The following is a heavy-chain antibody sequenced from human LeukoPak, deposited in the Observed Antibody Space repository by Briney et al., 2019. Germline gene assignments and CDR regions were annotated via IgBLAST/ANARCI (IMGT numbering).Heavy chain of an antibody. J-gene: IGHJ4*02. CDR1: GFTFSSYS. D-gene: IGHD1-7*01. CDR2: ISSSSSYI. Sequence: GGSLRLSCAASGFTFSSYSMNWVRQAPGKGLEWVSSISSSSSYIYYADSVKGRFTISRDNAKNSLYLQMHSLRAEDTAVYYCARDQGNYSRFDYWGQGTLVTVSS. CDR3: ARDQGNYSRFDY. V-gene: IGHV3-21*01.